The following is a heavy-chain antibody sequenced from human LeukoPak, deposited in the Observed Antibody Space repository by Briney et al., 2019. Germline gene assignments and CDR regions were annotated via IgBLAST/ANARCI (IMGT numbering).Heavy chain of an antibody. CDR2: ISSSGSII. CDR3: ARASGSYGYYYMDV. Sequence: GGSLRLSCAASGFTFSSYEMNWVRQAPGKGLEWVSYISSSGSIIYYADSVKGRFTISRDNAKNSLYLQMNSLRAEDTAVYYCARASGSYGYYYMDVWGKGTTVTISS. CDR1: GFTFSSYE. V-gene: IGHV3-48*03. J-gene: IGHJ6*03. D-gene: IGHD1-26*01.